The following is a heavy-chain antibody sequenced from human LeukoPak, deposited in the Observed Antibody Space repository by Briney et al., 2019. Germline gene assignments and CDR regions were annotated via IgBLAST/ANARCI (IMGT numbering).Heavy chain of an antibody. CDR1: GYTFTTYA. CDR2: INTNTGNP. V-gene: IGHV7-4-1*02. D-gene: IGHD1-26*01. J-gene: IGHJ3*02. Sequence: ASVKVSCKASGYTFTTYAMNWVRQAPGQGLEWMGWINTNTGNPTYAQGFTGRFVFSLDTSVSTAYLQISSLKAEDTAVYYCAREEATSWLYAFDIWGQGTMVTVSS. CDR3: AREEATSWLYAFDI.